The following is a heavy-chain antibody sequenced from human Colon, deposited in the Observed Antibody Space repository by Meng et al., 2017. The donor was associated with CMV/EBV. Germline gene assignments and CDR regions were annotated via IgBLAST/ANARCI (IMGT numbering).Heavy chain of an antibody. D-gene: IGHD2-2*01. J-gene: IGHJ5*02. V-gene: IGHV1-2*02. CDR3: ARVKCGTTSCSQGLDP. CDR1: GYTFTSYY. CDR2: IHPNSGDT. Sequence: ASVKVSCKASGYTFTSYYMHWVRQAPGQGLEWMGWIHPNSGDTSYAQKFQDRVTLTRDTSVNTAYLEVRRLTSDDTAVYYCARVKCGTTSCSQGLDPWGQGTLVTVSS.